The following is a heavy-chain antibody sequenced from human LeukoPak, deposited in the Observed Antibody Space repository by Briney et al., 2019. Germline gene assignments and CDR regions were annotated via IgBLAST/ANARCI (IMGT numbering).Heavy chain of an antibody. CDR3: ARRGLGGYYGSGSYQFDY. CDR2: IYDSGST. CDR1: GASISGSGYY. D-gene: IGHD3-10*01. J-gene: IGHJ4*02. Sequence: SETLSLTCTVSGASISGSGYYWGWIRQPPGKGLEWIGNIYDSGSTNYNPSLKSRVTISVDTSKNQFSLKLSSVTAADTAVYYCARRGLGGYYGSGSYQFDYWGQGTLVTVSS. V-gene: IGHV4-39*07.